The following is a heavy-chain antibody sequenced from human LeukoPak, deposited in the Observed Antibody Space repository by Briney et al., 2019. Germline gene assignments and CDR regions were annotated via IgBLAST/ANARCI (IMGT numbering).Heavy chain of an antibody. Sequence: GGSLRLSCVASGFTFSSYAMSWVRQAPGKGLEWVSAISGSGGSTYYADSVKGRFTISRDNSKNTLYLQMNSLRAEDTAVYYCAKRADAYSSSWYGFDYWGQGTLVTVSS. CDR3: AKRADAYSSSWYGFDY. J-gene: IGHJ4*02. CDR1: GFTFSSYA. D-gene: IGHD6-13*01. V-gene: IGHV3-23*01. CDR2: ISGSGGST.